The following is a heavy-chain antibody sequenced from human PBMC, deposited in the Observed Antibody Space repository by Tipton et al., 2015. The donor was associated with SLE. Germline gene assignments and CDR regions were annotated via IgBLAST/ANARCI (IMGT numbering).Heavy chain of an antibody. CDR1: GGSISSYY. V-gene: IGHV4-59*08. D-gene: IGHD6-19*01. CDR2: IYYSGST. CDR3: ARRVRGGWYDY. J-gene: IGHJ4*02. Sequence: TLSLTCTVSGGSISSYYWSWIRQPPGKGLEWIGYIYYSGSTNYNPSLKSRATISVDTSKNQFSLKLSSVTAADTAVYYCARRVRGGWYDYWGQGTLVTVSS.